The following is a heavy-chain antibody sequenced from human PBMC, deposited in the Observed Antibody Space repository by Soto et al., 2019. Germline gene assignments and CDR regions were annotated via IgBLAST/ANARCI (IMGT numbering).Heavy chain of an antibody. V-gene: IGHV3-53*01. Sequence: EVQLVESGGGLIQPGGSLRLSCAASGFTVSHNYMTWVRQAPGKGLEWVSVIFSGGCTYYGDSVKGRFTISRDISKNMVYLQMNSLRAEDTAVYYCARVPDTGGRDYLDYWGQGTLVTVSS. CDR3: ARVPDTGGRDYLDY. J-gene: IGHJ4*02. CDR2: IFSGGCT. D-gene: IGHD7-27*01. CDR1: GFTVSHNY.